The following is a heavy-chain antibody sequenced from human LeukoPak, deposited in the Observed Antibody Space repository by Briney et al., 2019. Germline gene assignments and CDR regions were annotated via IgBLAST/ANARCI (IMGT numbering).Heavy chain of an antibody. Sequence: SETLSLTCAVYGGSFSGYYWSWIRQPPGKGLEWIGEINHSGSTNYNPSLKSRVTISVDTSKNQFSLKLSSVTAADTAVYYCARAPFGELFEYYFDYWGQGTLVTVSS. CDR2: INHSGST. CDR1: GGSFSGYY. CDR3: ARAPFGELFEYYFDY. J-gene: IGHJ4*02. D-gene: IGHD3-10*01. V-gene: IGHV4-34*01.